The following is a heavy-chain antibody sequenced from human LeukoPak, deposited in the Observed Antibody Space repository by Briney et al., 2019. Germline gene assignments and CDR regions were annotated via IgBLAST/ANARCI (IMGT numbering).Heavy chain of an antibody. J-gene: IGHJ4*02. CDR2: IYYSGST. CDR3: ARVADIVVVVAAKGKGYYFDY. Sequence: PSETLSLTCTVSGGSISSGGYYWSWIRQHPGKGLEWIGYIYYSGSTYYNPSLKSRVTISVDTSKNQFSLKLSSVTAADTAVYYCARVADIVVVVAAKGKGYYFDYWGQGTLVTVSS. CDR1: GGSISSGGYY. V-gene: IGHV4-31*03. D-gene: IGHD2-15*01.